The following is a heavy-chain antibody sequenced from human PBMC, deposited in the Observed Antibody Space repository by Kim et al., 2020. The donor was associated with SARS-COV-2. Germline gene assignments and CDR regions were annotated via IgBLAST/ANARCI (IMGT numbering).Heavy chain of an antibody. CDR2: INTNTGNP. Sequence: ASVKVSCKASGYTFTSYAMNWVRQAPGQGLEWMGWINTNTGNPTYAQGFTGRFVFSLDTSVSTAYLQISSLKAEDTAVYYCARVSAGWDITMIVVDLYYFDDWGQGTLVTVSS. V-gene: IGHV7-4-1*02. CDR3: ARVSAGWDITMIVVDLYYFDD. CDR1: GYTFTSYA. J-gene: IGHJ4*02. D-gene: IGHD3-22*01.